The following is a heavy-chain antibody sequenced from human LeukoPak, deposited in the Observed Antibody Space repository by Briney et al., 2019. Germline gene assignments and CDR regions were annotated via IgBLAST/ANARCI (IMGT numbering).Heavy chain of an antibody. J-gene: IGHJ3*02. CDR1: GASISRGAEY. CDR3: ARGAYGYSLGHAFDI. D-gene: IGHD6-13*01. Sequence: PSQTLSLTCTVSGASISRGAEYWSWIRQHPGKGLEWIGHIYTSGSIYYNPSLKSRITISVDTSKNQFSLKLSSVTAADTAVYYCARGAYGYSLGHAFDIWGQGTMVTVSS. CDR2: IYTSGSI. V-gene: IGHV4-31*03.